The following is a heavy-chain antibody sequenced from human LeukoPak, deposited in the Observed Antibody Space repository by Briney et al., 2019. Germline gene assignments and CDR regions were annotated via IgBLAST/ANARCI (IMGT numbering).Heavy chain of an antibody. V-gene: IGHV4-39*01. CDR1: GDSISSSSYY. J-gene: IGHJ4*02. D-gene: IGHD3-16*02. CDR2: IYYSGST. Sequence: SETLSLTCTVSGDSISSSSYYWGWIRQPPGKGLEWIGSIYYSGSTYYNPSLKSRVTISVDTSENQFSLNLSSVTAADTAVYYCVRHVRTVYGYVWGSYRWGQGTLVTVSS. CDR3: VRHVRTVYGYVWGSYR.